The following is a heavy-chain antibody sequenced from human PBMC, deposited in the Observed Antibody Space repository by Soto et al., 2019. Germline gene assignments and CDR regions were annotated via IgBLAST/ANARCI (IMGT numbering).Heavy chain of an antibody. CDR3: ARRGYYYDSSGYYPAAIDY. CDR1: GYSFTSYW. CDR2: IYPGDSDT. Sequence: GESLKISCKGSGYSFTSYWIGWVRQMPGKGLEWMGTIYPGDSDTRYSPSFQGQVTISADKSISTAYLQWSSLKASDTAMYYCARRGYYYDSSGYYPAAIDYWGQGTLVTVSS. D-gene: IGHD3-22*01. V-gene: IGHV5-51*01. J-gene: IGHJ4*02.